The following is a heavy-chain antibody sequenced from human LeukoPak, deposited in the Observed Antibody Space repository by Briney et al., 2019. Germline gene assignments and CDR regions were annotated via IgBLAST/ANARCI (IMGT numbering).Heavy chain of an antibody. D-gene: IGHD3-3*01. CDR3: AKDRTRQAY. Sequence: GGSLRLSCAASGFTFSNYWMSWVRQTPGKGLEWVANIKEDGSDKYYVDSLKGRFTISRGNAKNSLYLQMNSLRAEDTAVYYCAKDRTRQAYWGQGTLVTVSS. J-gene: IGHJ4*02. CDR1: GFTFSNYW. CDR2: IKEDGSDK. V-gene: IGHV3-7*03.